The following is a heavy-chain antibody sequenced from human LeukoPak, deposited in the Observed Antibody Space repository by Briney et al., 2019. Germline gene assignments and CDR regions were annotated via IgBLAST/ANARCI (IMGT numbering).Heavy chain of an antibody. CDR2: IIPIFGTA. Sequence: VASVKVSCKASGGTFSSYAISWVRQAPGQGLEWMGGIIPIFGTANYAQKFQGRVTITADESTSTAYMELSSLRSEDTAVYYCARGGYDYVWGSYRYHNWFDPWGQGTLVTVSS. CDR3: ARGGYDYVWGSYRYHNWFDP. V-gene: IGHV1-69*01. CDR1: GGTFSSYA. D-gene: IGHD3-16*02. J-gene: IGHJ5*02.